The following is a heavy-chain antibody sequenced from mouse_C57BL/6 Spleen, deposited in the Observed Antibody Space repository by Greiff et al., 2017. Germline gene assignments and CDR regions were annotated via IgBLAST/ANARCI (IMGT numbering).Heavy chain of an antibody. CDR1: GYTFTSYW. J-gene: IGHJ1*03. CDR3: ARGVVTRDVDV. D-gene: IGHD2-2*01. V-gene: IGHV1-52*01. Sequence: QVQLQQPGAELVRPGSSVKLSCKASGYTFTSYWMHWVKQRPIQGLEWIGNIDPSDSETHYNQKFKDKATLTVDKSSSTAYMQLSSLTSEDSAVDYCARGVVTRDVDVWGTGTTVTVSS. CDR2: IDPSDSET.